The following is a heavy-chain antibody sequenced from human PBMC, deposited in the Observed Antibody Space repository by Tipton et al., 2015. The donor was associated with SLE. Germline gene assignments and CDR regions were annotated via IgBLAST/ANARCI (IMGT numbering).Heavy chain of an antibody. D-gene: IGHD4-17*01. CDR2: IYTSGST. Sequence: GSLRLSCTVSGGSISSYYWSWIRQPAGKGLEWIGRIYTSGSTNYNPSLKSRVTMSVDTSKNQFSLKLSSVTAADTAVYYCARVGADYGDYALLDAFDIWGQGTMVPVSS. CDR3: ARVGADYGDYALLDAFDI. V-gene: IGHV4-4*07. J-gene: IGHJ3*02. CDR1: GGSISSYY.